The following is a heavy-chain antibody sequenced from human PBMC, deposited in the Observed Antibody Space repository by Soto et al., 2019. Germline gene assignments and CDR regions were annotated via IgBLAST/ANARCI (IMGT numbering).Heavy chain of an antibody. CDR2: MSGSGDAI. Sequence: GGSLRLSCTTSGFTFSDYYMTWVRQAPGKGLEWISYMSGSGDAIYYADSVKGRFTISRDNAKNSLHLEMNSLRVEDTAMYYCLRGNFYYGMDVWGQGTTVTVSS. V-gene: IGHV3-11*01. CDR3: LRGNFYYGMDV. J-gene: IGHJ6*02. CDR1: GFTFSDYY.